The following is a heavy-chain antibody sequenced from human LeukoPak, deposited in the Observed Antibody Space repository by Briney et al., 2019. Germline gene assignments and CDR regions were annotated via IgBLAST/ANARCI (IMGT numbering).Heavy chain of an antibody. CDR2: ISGGGSNP. D-gene: IGHD6-19*01. J-gene: IGHJ5*02. Sequence: PGGSLRLSCRTSGFTFTTYGMAWVRQAPGKGLEWVSSISGGGSNPNYADSVKGRFTISRDNAKNSLYLQMNSLRAEDTAVYYCASETYSSGPRWFDPWGQGTLVTVSS. CDR3: ASETYSSGPRWFDP. CDR1: GFTFTTYG. V-gene: IGHV3-21*01.